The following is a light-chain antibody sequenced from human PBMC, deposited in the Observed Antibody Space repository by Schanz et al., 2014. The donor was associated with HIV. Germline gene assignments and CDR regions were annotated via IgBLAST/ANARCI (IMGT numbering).Light chain of an antibody. V-gene: IGLV1-44*01. CDR3: AAWDDSLSGRV. CDR1: SSNFKSNA. CDR2: NTY. J-gene: IGLJ3*02. Sequence: QSVLTQPPSASGTPGQRVTISCSGSSSNFKSNAVNWHQQLPGTAPKLVIYNTYHRPSGVPDRFSGSQSGASASLAISGLQSEDEADYYCAAWDDSLSGRVFGGGTKLTV.